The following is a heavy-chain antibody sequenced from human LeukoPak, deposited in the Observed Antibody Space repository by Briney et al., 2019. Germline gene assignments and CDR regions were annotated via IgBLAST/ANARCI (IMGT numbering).Heavy chain of an antibody. Sequence: GGSLRLSCAVSGFTFSDHWMSWIRQAPGKGLEWVSYIFNSGSSIYYADSVKGRFTISRDNAKNPLFLQMNSLRADDTAVYYCARGHYGLDYWGQGTLVTVSS. CDR2: IFNSGSSI. CDR1: GFTFSDHW. CDR3: ARGHYGLDY. J-gene: IGHJ4*02. V-gene: IGHV3-11*01. D-gene: IGHD4-17*01.